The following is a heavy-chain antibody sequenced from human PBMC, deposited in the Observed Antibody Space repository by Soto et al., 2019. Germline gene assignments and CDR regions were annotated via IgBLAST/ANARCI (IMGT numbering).Heavy chain of an antibody. Sequence: QVQLQESGPGLVKPSQTLSLTCTVSGGSISSGGYYWSWIRQHPGKGLEWIGYIYYSGSTYYNPSPKCRVTISVDTSKNQFSLKLSSVTAADTAVYYWARDLETYGDPHNWFDPWGQGTLVTVSS. CDR2: IYYSGST. CDR1: GGSISSGGYY. D-gene: IGHD4-17*01. CDR3: ARDLETYGDPHNWFDP. J-gene: IGHJ5*02. V-gene: IGHV4-31*03.